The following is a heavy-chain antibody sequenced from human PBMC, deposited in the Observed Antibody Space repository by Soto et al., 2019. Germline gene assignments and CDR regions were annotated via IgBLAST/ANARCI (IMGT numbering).Heavy chain of an antibody. CDR2: INHRGST. CDR1: GGSFSSYF. D-gene: IGHD6-19*01. Sequence: QVQLQQWGAGLLKPSETLSLTCAVYGGSFSSYFWSWIRQPPGKGLEWIGEINHRGSTNYNPSLKSRVTISVDTSTTQFSLKLTSVTAADTAVYYCARGPAVAGHWSDSWGQGILVTVSS. CDR3: ARGPAVAGHWSDS. V-gene: IGHV4-34*01. J-gene: IGHJ5*01.